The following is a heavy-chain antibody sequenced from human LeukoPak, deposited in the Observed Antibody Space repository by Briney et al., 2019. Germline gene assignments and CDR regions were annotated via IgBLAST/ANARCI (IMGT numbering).Heavy chain of an antibody. CDR2: ISSSGSTI. CDR3: ARDRSGWYYFDY. Sequence: GGSLTLSCAASGFTFSSYEMNWVRQAPGKGLEWVSYISSSGSTIYYADSVKGRFTISRDNAKNSLYLQMNSLRAEDTAVYYCARDRSGWYYFDYWGQGTLVTVSS. CDR1: GFTFSSYE. V-gene: IGHV3-48*03. J-gene: IGHJ4*02. D-gene: IGHD6-19*01.